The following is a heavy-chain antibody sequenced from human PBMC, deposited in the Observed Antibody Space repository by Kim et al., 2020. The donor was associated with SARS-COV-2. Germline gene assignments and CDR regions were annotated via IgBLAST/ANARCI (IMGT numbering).Heavy chain of an antibody. J-gene: IGHJ4*02. CDR2: IYYSGST. CDR3: ARERIAVAVDY. V-gene: IGHV4-31*03. CDR1: GGSISSGGYY. D-gene: IGHD6-19*01. Sequence: SETLSLTCTVSGGSISSGGYYWSWIRQHPGKGLEWIGYIYYSGSTYYNPSLKSRVTISVDTSKNQFSLKLSSVTAADTAVYYCARERIAVAVDYWGQGTLVTVSS.